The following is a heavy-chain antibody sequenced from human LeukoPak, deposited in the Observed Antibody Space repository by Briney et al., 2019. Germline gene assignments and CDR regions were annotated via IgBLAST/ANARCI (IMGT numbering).Heavy chain of an antibody. Sequence: QSGGSLRLSCAASGFTFDDYTMHWVRQAPGKGLEWVSLISWDGGSTYYADSVKGRFTISRDNSKNSLYLQMNSPRTEDTALYYCAKDIESNGKRAESGPAAKGIDYWGQGTLVTVSS. J-gene: IGHJ4*02. D-gene: IGHD2-2*01. CDR3: AKDIESNGKRAESGPAAKGIDY. CDR2: ISWDGGST. CDR1: GFTFDDYT. V-gene: IGHV3-43*01.